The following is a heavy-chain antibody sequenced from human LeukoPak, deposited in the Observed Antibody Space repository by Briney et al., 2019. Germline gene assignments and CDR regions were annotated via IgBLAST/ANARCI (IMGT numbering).Heavy chain of an antibody. CDR2: ISWNSGRI. V-gene: IGHV3-9*01. Sequence: GGSLRLSCAASVFTFDDYAMHWVRQAPGKGLEGVSGISWNSGRIGYADSVKGRFTISRDNAKNSLYLQMNSLRAEDTALYYCAKGYCSGGSCYSSWFDPWGQGTLVTVSS. CDR3: AKGYCSGGSCYSSWFDP. D-gene: IGHD2-15*01. CDR1: VFTFDDYA. J-gene: IGHJ5*02.